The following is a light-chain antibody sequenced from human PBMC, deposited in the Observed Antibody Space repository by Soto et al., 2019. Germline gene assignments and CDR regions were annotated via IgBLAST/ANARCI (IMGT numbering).Light chain of an antibody. CDR3: QQYSSYPDT. CDR1: QSISSW. Sequence: DIQMTQSPSTLSASVGDRVTITCRASQSISSWLAWYQQKPGKTPNLLIYEASRLESAVPSRFSGSASGTEFTHTINSLQAYDFATYYFQQYSSYPDTFGQGTKVEIK. CDR2: EAS. V-gene: IGKV1-5*03. J-gene: IGKJ1*01.